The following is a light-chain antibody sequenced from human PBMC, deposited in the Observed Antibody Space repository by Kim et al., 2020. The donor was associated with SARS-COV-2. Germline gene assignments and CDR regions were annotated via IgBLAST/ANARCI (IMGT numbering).Light chain of an antibody. CDR2: ADS. CDR1: SSNIGNNY. Sequence: ELTQPPSASGTPGQRVTISCSGSSSNIGNNYVYWYQHLPGSAPRLLIYADSQRPSGVPDRFSGSKSGTSASLGISGLRSEDEASYYCTSWDDSLTGRVVFGGGTKLTVL. V-gene: IGLV1-47*02. J-gene: IGLJ2*01. CDR3: TSWDDSLTGRVV.